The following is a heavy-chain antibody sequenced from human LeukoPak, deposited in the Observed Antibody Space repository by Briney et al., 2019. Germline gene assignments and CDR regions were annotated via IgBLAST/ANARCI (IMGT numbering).Heavy chain of an antibody. J-gene: IGHJ4*02. V-gene: IGHV3-23*01. CDR1: GFTFGNSA. CDR2: ISNSGGSS. CDR3: AKGVIMITFGGLIAY. Sequence: GGSLRLSCAASGFTFGNSAMTWVRQVSGKGLEWVSTISNSGGSSYYADFVKGRFTIARDNSKNTLYLQMNSLRAEDTAVYYCAKGVIMITFGGLIAYWGQGTLVTVSS. D-gene: IGHD3-16*02.